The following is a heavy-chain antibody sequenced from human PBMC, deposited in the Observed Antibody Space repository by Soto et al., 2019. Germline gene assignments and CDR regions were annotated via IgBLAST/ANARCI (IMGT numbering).Heavy chain of an antibody. CDR2: ISWNSGNT. CDR3: ARAGSPQGYGMDV. J-gene: IGHJ6*02. CDR1: GFTFDDYA. Sequence: PGGSLRLSCAASGFTFDDYAMHWVRQAPGKGLEWVSGISWNSGNTGYAQKFQGRVTMTRNTSISTAYMELSSLRSEDTAVYYCARAGSPQGYGMDVWGQGTTVTVSS. V-gene: IGHV3-9*01.